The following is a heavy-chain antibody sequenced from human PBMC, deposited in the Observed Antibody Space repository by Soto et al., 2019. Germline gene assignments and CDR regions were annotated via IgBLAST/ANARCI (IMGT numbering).Heavy chain of an antibody. D-gene: IGHD6-6*01. CDR2: MNPNSGNT. Sequence: QVQLVQSGAEVKKPGASVKVSCKASGYTFSSYDINWVRQATGQGLEWMGWMNPNSGNTGYAQKFQGRVTMARTTSISTAYMALSSMRSEDTAVYYCARGLGYSSSSIEGYWGQGTLVTVSS. CDR1: GYTFSSYD. V-gene: IGHV1-8*01. J-gene: IGHJ4*02. CDR3: ARGLGYSSSSIEGY.